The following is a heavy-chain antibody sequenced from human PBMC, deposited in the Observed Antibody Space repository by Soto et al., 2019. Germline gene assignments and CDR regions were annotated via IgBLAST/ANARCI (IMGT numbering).Heavy chain of an antibody. CDR1: GDSISSSSYS. CDR3: ARRNYGMDV. CDR2: IYYSGNT. J-gene: IGHJ6*02. V-gene: IGHV4-39*01. Sequence: QLQLQESGPGVVKPSETLALTCTVSGDSISSSSYSWAWIRQPPGKGLEYIANIYYSGNTFYNPSLKSRVTSSVDTSNNQFSLKLSSVTAADTAVYYCARRNYGMDVWGQGTTVTVSS.